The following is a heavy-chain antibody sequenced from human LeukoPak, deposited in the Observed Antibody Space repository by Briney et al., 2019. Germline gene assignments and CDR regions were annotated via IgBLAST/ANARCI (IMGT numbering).Heavy chain of an antibody. J-gene: IGHJ4*02. CDR3: TTGRGDY. Sequence: GGSLRLSCAASGFSFTGYWMSWVRQAPGKGLEGVANIKQDGSEKYYVDSVKGRFTISRDNAKKSLYLQMNSLRAEDTAVYYCTTGRGDYWGQGTLVTVSP. V-gene: IGHV3-7*01. CDR1: GFSFTGYW. CDR2: IKQDGSEK.